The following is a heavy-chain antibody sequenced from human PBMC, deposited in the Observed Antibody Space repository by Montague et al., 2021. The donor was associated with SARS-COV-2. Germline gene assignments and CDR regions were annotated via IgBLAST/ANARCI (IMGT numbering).Heavy chain of an antibody. CDR1: GGSISSSSYY. J-gene: IGHJ6*03. CDR3: SRGGFGVVIIPYYYYYMDV. CDR2: IHYSGST. D-gene: IGHD3-3*01. Sequence: SETLSLTCTVSGGSISSSSYYWGWIRQPPGKGLEWIGSIHYSGSTYYNPSLKSRVTISVDTSKNQFSLKLNSVTAADTAVYFCSRGGFGVVIIPYYYYYMDVWGKGTTVTVSS. V-gene: IGHV4-39*01.